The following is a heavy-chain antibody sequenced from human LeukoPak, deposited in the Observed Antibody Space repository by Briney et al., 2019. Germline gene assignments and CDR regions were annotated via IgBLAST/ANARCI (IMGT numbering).Heavy chain of an antibody. CDR3: ARLGESTTDFDY. Sequence: GRSLTLSCAASGYTFSRHGIHWVRQAPGKGLEWVSSISSITSSYIHYADSVKGRFTISRDNVKNSLYLQMNSLRAEDTAVYYCARLGESTTDFDYWGQGTLVTVSS. CDR1: GYTFSRHG. CDR2: ISSITSSYI. V-gene: IGHV3-21*01. D-gene: IGHD1-14*01. J-gene: IGHJ4*02.